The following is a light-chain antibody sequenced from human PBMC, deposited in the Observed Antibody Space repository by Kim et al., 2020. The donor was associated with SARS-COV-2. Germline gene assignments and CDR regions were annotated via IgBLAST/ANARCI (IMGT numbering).Light chain of an antibody. CDR3: QQSNDWPPLT. J-gene: IGKJ1*01. CDR2: DAT. V-gene: IGKV3-15*01. Sequence: SPGERVTRSCRASQTINNKLVWYQQKPGQAPRLLIYDATTRATGVPARFIGSGSETDFTLTISSLQSEDFAVYYCQQSNDWPPLTFGQGTKVDIK. CDR1: QTINNK.